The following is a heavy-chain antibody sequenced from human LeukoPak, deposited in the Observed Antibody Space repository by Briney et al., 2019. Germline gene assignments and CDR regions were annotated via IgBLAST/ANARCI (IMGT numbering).Heavy chain of an antibody. Sequence: ETLSLTCVVSGAPVSSSHWNWIRQLPGKGLEWIGCLSYTGKTDYNPSLTSRVTMLLDSSKNQVSLKLRSVTAADTAVYYCSEGYFEPFDHWGQGTLVTVSS. CDR2: LSYTGKT. CDR1: GAPVSSSH. J-gene: IGHJ4*02. CDR3: SEGYFEPFDH. V-gene: IGHV4-59*02. D-gene: IGHD2/OR15-2a*01.